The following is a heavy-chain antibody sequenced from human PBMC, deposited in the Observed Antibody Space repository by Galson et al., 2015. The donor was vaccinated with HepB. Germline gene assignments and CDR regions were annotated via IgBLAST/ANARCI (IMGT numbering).Heavy chain of an antibody. CDR1: GFTFSGSA. CDR2: IRSKASSHAT. CDR3: ARLGDLSGYSSL. J-gene: IGHJ4*02. Sequence: SLRLSCADSGFTFSGSAILWVRQASGKGLEWVGRIRSKASSHATAYTASLKGRFTISRDDSKNTAYLHMNSLKTEDTAVYYCARLGDLSGYSSLWGQGTLVTVSS. D-gene: IGHD6-19*01. V-gene: IGHV3-73*01.